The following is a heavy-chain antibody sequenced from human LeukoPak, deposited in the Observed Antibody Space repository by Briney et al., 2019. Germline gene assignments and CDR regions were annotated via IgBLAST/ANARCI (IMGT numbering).Heavy chain of an antibody. J-gene: IGHJ6*02. V-gene: IGHV1-46*01. CDR2: INPSAGST. D-gene: IGHD2-21*02. CDR1: GYTFTNYY. Sequence: ASVKVSCKASGYTFTNYYMHWVRQAPGQGLEWMGIINPSAGSTSYAQKFQARVTMAWDTSTSTVYMDLSSLRSEDTAVYYCARVMLLYCGGDCHGLDVWGQGTTVTVSS. CDR3: ARVMLLYCGGDCHGLDV.